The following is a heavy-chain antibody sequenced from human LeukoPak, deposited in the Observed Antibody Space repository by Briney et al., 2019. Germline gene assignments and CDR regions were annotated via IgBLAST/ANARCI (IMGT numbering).Heavy chain of an antibody. CDR3: ARALLLYSSYWCLDY. V-gene: IGHV1-46*01. CDR2: IDPSGGST. CDR1: GYTFTKYY. D-gene: IGHD6-19*01. Sequence: GASVKVSCKTSGYTFTKYYMQWVRQAPGQGLEWMGLIDPSGGSTSYAEKFQGRVNMTWDTSTSTAYMELSSLRSEDTAVYYCARALLLYSSYWCLDYWGQGTLVTVSS. J-gene: IGHJ4*02.